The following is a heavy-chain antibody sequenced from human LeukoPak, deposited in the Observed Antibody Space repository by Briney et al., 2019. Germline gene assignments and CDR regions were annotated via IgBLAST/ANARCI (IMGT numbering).Heavy chain of an antibody. CDR3: AKGVDYCSGGSCPADY. D-gene: IGHD2-15*01. CDR1: GLRFRSYA. Sequence: GGSLRLSCVASGLRFRSYAMNWVRQAPGKGLEWVSSISSSSSHIYYADSVKGRFTISRDNAKNSLYLQMNSLRAEDTAVYYCAKGVDYCSGGSCPADYWGPGTLVTVSS. V-gene: IGHV3-21*01. J-gene: IGHJ4*02. CDR2: ISSSSSHI.